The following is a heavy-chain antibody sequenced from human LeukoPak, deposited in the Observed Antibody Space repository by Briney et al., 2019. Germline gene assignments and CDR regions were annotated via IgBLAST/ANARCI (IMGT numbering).Heavy chain of an antibody. V-gene: IGHV5-51*01. CDR3: ARPKGSSRNAFDI. D-gene: IGHD6-13*01. J-gene: IGHJ3*02. CDR1: GYIFTSYW. CDR2: IYSGDSDT. Sequence: GESLMISCEGSGYIFTSYWIGWVRQMPGKGLEWMGIIYSGDSDTRYSPTFQAQVTISADNSTSTAYLQWSRLKASDTAMYYCARPKGSSRNAFDIWGQGTMVTVSS.